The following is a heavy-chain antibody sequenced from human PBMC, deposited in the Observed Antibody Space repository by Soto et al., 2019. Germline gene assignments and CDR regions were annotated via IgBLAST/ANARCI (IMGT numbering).Heavy chain of an antibody. V-gene: IGHV3-21*01. CDR2: ISSSSSYI. Sequence: EVQLVESGGGLVKPGGSLRLSCAASGFTFSSYSMNWVRQAPGKGLEWVSSISSSSSYIYYADSVKGRFTISRDNATNSLYLQMNSLSAEDTAVYYCARKYSGYDLAYFDYWGQGTLVTVSS. J-gene: IGHJ4*02. D-gene: IGHD5-12*01. CDR3: ARKYSGYDLAYFDY. CDR1: GFTFSSYS.